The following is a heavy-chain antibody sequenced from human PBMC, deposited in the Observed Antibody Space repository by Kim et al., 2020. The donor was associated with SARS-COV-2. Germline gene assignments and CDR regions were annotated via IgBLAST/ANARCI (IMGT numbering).Heavy chain of an antibody. V-gene: IGHV3-30*18. CDR2: ISYDGSNK. J-gene: IGHJ6*03. CDR1: GFTFSSYG. D-gene: IGHD3-3*01. Sequence: GGSLRLSCAASGFTFSSYGMHWVRQAPGKGLEWVAVISYDGSNKYYADSVKGRFTISRDNSKNTLYLQMNSLRAEDTAVYYCAKDGKRDTIFGVVIPNTINYYYYYMDVWGKGTTVTVSS. CDR3: AKDGKRDTIFGVVIPNTINYYYYYMDV.